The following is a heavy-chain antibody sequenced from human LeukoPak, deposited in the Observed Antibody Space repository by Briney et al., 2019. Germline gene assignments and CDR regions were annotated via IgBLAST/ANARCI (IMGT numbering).Heavy chain of an antibody. D-gene: IGHD2-2*01. Sequence: SETLSLTCTVSGASISSSTHYWGWIRQPPGKGLEWIGSIYFSGSSYYNPSFKSRVIISVDTSKNQFSLKLSSVTAADTAVYYCARAGYCSSTSCYEPWGGYYYYMDVWGKGTTVTISS. J-gene: IGHJ6*03. V-gene: IGHV4-39*07. CDR2: IYFSGSS. CDR3: ARAGYCSSTSCYEPWGGYYYYMDV. CDR1: GASISSSTHY.